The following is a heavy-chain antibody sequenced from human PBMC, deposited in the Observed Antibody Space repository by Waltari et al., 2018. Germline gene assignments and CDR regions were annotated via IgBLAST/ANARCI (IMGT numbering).Heavy chain of an antibody. CDR1: GGSISSTSYY. V-gene: IGHV4-61*05. J-gene: IGHJ4*02. D-gene: IGHD2-2*01. Sequence: QLQLQESGPGLVKPSETLSLTCTVSGGSISSTSYYWGWIRQPPGKGLEWIGYIYYSGSTNYNPSLKSRVTISVDTSKNQFSLKPSSVTAADTAVYYCARGSTGSFDYWGQGTLVTVSS. CDR3: ARGSTGSFDY. CDR2: IYYSGST.